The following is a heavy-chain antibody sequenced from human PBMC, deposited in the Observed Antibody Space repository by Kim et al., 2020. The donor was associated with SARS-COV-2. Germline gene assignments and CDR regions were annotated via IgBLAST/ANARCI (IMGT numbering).Heavy chain of an antibody. J-gene: IGHJ4*02. D-gene: IGHD6-13*01. CDR2: INAGNGNT. Sequence: ASVKVSCKASGYTFTSYAMHWVRQAPGQRLEWMGWINAGNGNTKYSQKFQGRVTITRDTSASTAYMELSSLRSEDTAVYYCARAHRREPSSWYVFGYWGQGTLVTVSS. V-gene: IGHV1-3*01. CDR1: GYTFTSYA. CDR3: ARAHRREPSSWYVFGY.